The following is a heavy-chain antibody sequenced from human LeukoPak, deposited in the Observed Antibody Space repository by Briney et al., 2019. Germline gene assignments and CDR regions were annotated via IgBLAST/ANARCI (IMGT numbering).Heavy chain of an antibody. CDR3: ARAYSYGLIHDAFDI. J-gene: IGHJ3*02. V-gene: IGHV4-59*07. D-gene: IGHD5-18*01. Sequence: TDIRSLTCTVCGSSIGSNYCSWIRQPQGKGLKAKGYIYYTGTTTYNPSLKSRVTISLDTSKNQFSPKLTSMTAADTAVYYCARAYSYGLIHDAFDIWGEGTMVTVSS. CDR2: IYYTGTT. CDR1: GSSIGSNY.